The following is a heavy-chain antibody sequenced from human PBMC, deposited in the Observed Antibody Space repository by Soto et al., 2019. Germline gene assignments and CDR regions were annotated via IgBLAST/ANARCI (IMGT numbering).Heavy chain of an antibody. Sequence: ASVKVSCKASGYTFTSYYMHWVRQAPGQGLEWMGIINPSGGSTSYAQKFQGRVTMTRDTSTSTVYMELSSLRSEDTAVYYCARDQRAYYDILTGYYIGLDYWGQGTLVTVSS. CDR2: INPSGGST. V-gene: IGHV1-46*01. J-gene: IGHJ4*02. CDR1: GYTFTSYY. CDR3: ARDQRAYYDILTGYYIGLDY. D-gene: IGHD3-9*01.